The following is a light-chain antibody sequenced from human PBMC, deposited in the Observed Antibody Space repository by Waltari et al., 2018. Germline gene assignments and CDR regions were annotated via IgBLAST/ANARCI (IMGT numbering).Light chain of an antibody. Sequence: DIQMTQSPSSLSASVGDRVTITCRASQTISNYLNWYQQKPGKAPKLLIYAASILLSGVPSRFSGSGSGTDFTLTISSLQPEDFTTYYCQQSYITPGTFGQGTKLEI. J-gene: IGKJ2*02. CDR2: AAS. CDR3: QQSYITPGT. V-gene: IGKV1-39*01. CDR1: QTISNY.